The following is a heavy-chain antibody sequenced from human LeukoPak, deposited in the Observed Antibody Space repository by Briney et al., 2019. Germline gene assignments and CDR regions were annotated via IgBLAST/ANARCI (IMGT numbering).Heavy chain of an antibody. V-gene: IGHV1-2*02. CDR2: INPNSGGT. D-gene: IGHD3-22*01. CDR1: GYTFTGYY. J-gene: IGHJ4*02. Sequence: ASVKVSCKASGYTFTGYYMHWVRQAPGQGLEWMGWINPNSGGTNYAQKFQGRVTMTRDTSISTAYMELSRLRSDDTAVYYCARVDSSGYYWLFDYWGQGTLVTVS. CDR3: ARVDSSGYYWLFDY.